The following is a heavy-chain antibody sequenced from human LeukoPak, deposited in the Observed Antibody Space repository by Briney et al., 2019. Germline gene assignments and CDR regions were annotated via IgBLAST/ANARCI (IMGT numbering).Heavy chain of an antibody. Sequence: GASVKVSCKASGYTFTSYDTNWVRQATGQGLEWMGWMNPNSGNTGYAQKFQGRVTITRNTSISTAYMELSSLRSEDTAVYYCARSSRVVIIPEDYYYYYMDVWGKGTTVTVSS. D-gene: IGHD3-3*01. CDR2: MNPNSGNT. J-gene: IGHJ6*03. CDR1: GYTFTSYD. CDR3: ARSSRVVIIPEDYYYYYMDV. V-gene: IGHV1-8*01.